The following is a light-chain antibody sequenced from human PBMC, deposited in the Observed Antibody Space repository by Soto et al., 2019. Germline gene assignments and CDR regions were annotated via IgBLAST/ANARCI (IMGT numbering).Light chain of an antibody. Sequence: IVLTQSPATLSLSPGQRATLSCRASQSVSSYLAWYQQKPGQAPRLLIYDASSRVAGIPARFRGSGSGTDFTHTISSLEPEDFAVYYCQQRLMTFGQGTKVDIK. CDR3: QQRLMT. J-gene: IGKJ1*01. CDR2: DAS. CDR1: QSVSSY. V-gene: IGKV3-11*01.